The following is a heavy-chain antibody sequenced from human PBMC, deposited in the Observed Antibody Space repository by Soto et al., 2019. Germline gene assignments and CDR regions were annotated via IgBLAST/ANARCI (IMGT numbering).Heavy chain of an antibody. CDR1: GGSIYSNGYL. CDR3: TRHMGYGYSSRLYVRRFDD. J-gene: IGHJ4*02. V-gene: IGHV4-39*01. Sequence: QLQLLESGPGRVKPSETLSLTCNVSGGSIYSNGYLWDWIRQPPGQGLEWIGTIYHSGSTYYNPSMKDRDTVYLEKPKNHFAWRLSSVRGAGSAVYYCTRHMGYGYSSRLYVRRFDDWGQGTLDIVS. CDR2: IYHSGST. D-gene: IGHD6-13*01.